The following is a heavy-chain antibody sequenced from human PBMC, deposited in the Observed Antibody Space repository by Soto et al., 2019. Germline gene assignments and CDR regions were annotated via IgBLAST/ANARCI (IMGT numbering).Heavy chain of an antibody. CDR2: VSYSGST. CDR3: ARQVVAALDY. V-gene: IGHV4-39*01. J-gene: IGHJ4*02. CDR1: GGSFSSSHYY. D-gene: IGHD6-13*01. Sequence: PSETLSLACTVSGGSFSSSHYYWGWIRQPPGKGLEWIGSVSYSGSTYYNPSLKSRVTISVDTSNNQFSLKLSSVTAADTAVYYCARQVVAALDYWGQGTPVTVSS.